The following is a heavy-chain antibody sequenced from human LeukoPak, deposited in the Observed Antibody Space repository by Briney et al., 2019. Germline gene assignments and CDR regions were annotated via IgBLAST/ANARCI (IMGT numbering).Heavy chain of an antibody. V-gene: IGHV3-30-3*01. CDR3: ARDRKDGSGSHGHYGMDV. CDR2: ISYDGSNK. J-gene: IGHJ6*02. CDR1: GFTFSSYA. Sequence: PGGSLRLSCAASGFTFSSYAMHWVRQAPCKGLEWVAVISYDGSNKYYADSVKGRFTISRDNSKNTLYLQMNSLRAEDTAVYYCARDRKDGSGSHGHYGMDVWGQGTTVTVSS. D-gene: IGHD3-10*01.